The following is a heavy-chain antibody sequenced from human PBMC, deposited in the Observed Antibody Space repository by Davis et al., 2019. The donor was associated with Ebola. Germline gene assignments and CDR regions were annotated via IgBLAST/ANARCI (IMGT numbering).Heavy chain of an antibody. CDR3: TRDLLAVAGIFEDY. V-gene: IGHV3-21*01. CDR2: ISSSSSYI. Sequence: PGGSLRLSCAASGFTFSSYSMNWVRQAPGKGLEWVSSISSSSSYIYYADSVKGRFTISRDNAKNSLYLQMNSLRAEDTAVYYCTRDLLAVAGIFEDYWGQGTLVTVSS. D-gene: IGHD6-19*01. CDR1: GFTFSSYS. J-gene: IGHJ4*02.